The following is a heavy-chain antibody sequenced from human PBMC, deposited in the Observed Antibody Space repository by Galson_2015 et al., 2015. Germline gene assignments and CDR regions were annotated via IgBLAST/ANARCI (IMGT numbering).Heavy chain of an antibody. J-gene: IGHJ4*02. CDR3: ARDPWRGSYKVFYFDY. CDR2: ISSSSATI. D-gene: IGHD1-26*01. Sequence: SLRLPCAASGFTFSSYTISWVRQAPGKGLEWVSYISSSSATIYYADSVKGRFTISRDNAKNSLYLQMNSLRDEDTAVYYCARDPWRGSYKVFYFDYWGQGTLVTVPS. V-gene: IGHV3-48*02. CDR1: GFTFSSYT.